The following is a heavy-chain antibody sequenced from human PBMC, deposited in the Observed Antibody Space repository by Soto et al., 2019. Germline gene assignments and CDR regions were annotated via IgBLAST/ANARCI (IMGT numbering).Heavy chain of an antibody. J-gene: IGHJ5*02. V-gene: IGHV5-10-1*01. Sequence: EVQLVQSGAEVKKPGESLRIACKGSGYSFTSYWISWVRQMPGKGLEWMGRIDPSDSYTNYSPSFQGHVTISADKSISTAYLQWSSLKASDPAMYYCARHPFQARRVISHFDPWGQGTLVTVSS. D-gene: IGHD3-10*01. CDR3: ARHPFQARRVISHFDP. CDR2: IDPSDSYT. CDR1: GYSFTSYW.